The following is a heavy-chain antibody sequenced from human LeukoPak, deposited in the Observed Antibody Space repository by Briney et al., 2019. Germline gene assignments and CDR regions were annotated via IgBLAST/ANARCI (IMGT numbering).Heavy chain of an antibody. CDR2: INTNTEKS. D-gene: IGHD6-25*01. Sequence: GASVKVSSKASGYSITNYAILWVRQAPGQGLEWMGWINTNTEKSTYAPGFTGRYVFSLDSSVNTAYLQISSLKAEDTALYYCATGGGYRFAYWGQGTLVTVSS. V-gene: IGHV7-4-1*02. CDR1: GYSITNYA. CDR3: ATGGGYRFAY. J-gene: IGHJ4*02.